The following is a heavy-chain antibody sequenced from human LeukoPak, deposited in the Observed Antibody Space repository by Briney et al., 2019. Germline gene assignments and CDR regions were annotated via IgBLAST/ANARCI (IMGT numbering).Heavy chain of an antibody. CDR3: ARGDGDYEGSGGYYFDY. CDR1: GGSFSGYY. J-gene: IGHJ4*02. CDR2: INHSGST. V-gene: IGHV4-34*01. D-gene: IGHD4-17*01. Sequence: PSETLSRTCAVYGGSFSGYYWSWIRQPPGKGLEWIGEINHSGSTNYNPSLKSRVTISVDTSKNQFSLKLSSVTAADTAVYYCARGDGDYEGSGGYYFDYWGQGTLVTVSS.